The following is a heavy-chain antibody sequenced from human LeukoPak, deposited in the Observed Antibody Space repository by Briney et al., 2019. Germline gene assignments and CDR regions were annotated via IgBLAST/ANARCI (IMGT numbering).Heavy chain of an antibody. Sequence: SQTLSLTCAVSGGSISSGGYSWSWIRQPPGKGLEWIGEINHSGSTNYNPSLKSRVTISVDTSKNQFSLKLSSVTAADTAVYYCARQERGYFDYWGQGTLVTVSS. D-gene: IGHD1-26*01. J-gene: IGHJ4*02. CDR2: INHSGST. V-gene: IGHV4-30-2*01. CDR3: ARQERGYFDY. CDR1: GGSISSGGYS.